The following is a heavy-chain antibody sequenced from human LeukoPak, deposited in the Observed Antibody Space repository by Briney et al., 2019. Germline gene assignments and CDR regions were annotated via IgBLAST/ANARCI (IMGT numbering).Heavy chain of an antibody. CDR2: ISGSGGST. CDR1: GFTFSSYA. CDR3: AKDAAIVGATSNFDY. D-gene: IGHD1-26*01. J-gene: IGHJ4*02. Sequence: PGGSLRLSCAASGFTFSSYAMSWVRQAPGKGLGWVSAISGSGGSTYYADSVKGRFTISRDNSKNTLYLQMNSLRAEDTAVYYCAKDAAIVGATSNFDYWGQGTLVTVSS. V-gene: IGHV3-23*01.